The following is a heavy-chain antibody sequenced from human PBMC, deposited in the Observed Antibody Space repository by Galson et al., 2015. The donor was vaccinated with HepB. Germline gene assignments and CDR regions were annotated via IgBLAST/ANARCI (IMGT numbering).Heavy chain of an antibody. Sequence: SVKVSCKASGYTFTSYAMNWVRQAPGQGLEWMGWINTNTGNPTYAQGFTGRFVFSLDTSVSTAYLQISSLKAEDTAVYYCARDLVPAAISFGFTYGMDVWGQGTTVTVSS. CDR1: GYTFTSYA. D-gene: IGHD2-2*01. CDR2: INTNTGNP. CDR3: ARDLVPAAISFGFTYGMDV. V-gene: IGHV7-4-1*02. J-gene: IGHJ6*02.